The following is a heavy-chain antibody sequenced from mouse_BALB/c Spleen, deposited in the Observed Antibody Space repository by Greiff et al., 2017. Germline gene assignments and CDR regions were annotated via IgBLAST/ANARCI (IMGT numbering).Heavy chain of an antibody. CDR2: IAPGSGST. Sequence: DLVKPGASVKLSCKASGYTFTSYWINWIKQRPGQGLEWIGRIAPGSGSTYYNEMFKGKATLTVDTSSSTAYIQLSSLSSEDSAVYFCASGGVYGNYDWFAYWGQGTLVTVSA. J-gene: IGHJ3*01. CDR3: ASGGVYGNYDWFAY. D-gene: IGHD2-1*01. V-gene: IGHV1S41*01. CDR1: GYTFTSYW.